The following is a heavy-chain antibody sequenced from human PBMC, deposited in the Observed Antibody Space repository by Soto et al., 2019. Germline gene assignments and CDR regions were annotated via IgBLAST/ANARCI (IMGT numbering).Heavy chain of an antibody. CDR2: IDYSGSST. D-gene: IGHD3-16*01. V-gene: IGHV3-11*01. J-gene: IGHJ4*02. CDR3: AREYYAFFDY. CDR1: GFSFSDYF. Sequence: QVQLVESGGGLVKPGVSLRLSCAASGFSFSDYFMAWIRQAPGKGLEWVSSIDYSGSSTPNANSVAGRFTISRDNTQNLLYLQMNNLRADDTAVYYCAREYYAFFDYWGQGALVTVSS.